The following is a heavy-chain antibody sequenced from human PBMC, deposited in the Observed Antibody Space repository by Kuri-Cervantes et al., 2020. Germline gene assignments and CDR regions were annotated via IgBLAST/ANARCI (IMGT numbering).Heavy chain of an antibody. CDR2: ISGSGSRT. CDR3: AELSTFGGVLVGSNWFDP. V-gene: IGHV3-23*01. D-gene: IGHD3-16*01. Sequence: GESLKISCAASGFTFSNYWMNWVRQTPGKGLEWVSAISGSGSRTYYGASLQGRFSISRDNSKNTLYLQISSLRVEDTAIYYCAELSTFGGVLVGSNWFDPWGQGTLVTVSS. CDR1: GFTFSNYW. J-gene: IGHJ5*02.